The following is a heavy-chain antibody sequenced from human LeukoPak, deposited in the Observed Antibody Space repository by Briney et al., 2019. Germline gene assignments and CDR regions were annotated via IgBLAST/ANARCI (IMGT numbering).Heavy chain of an antibody. CDR2: IIPILGIA. Sequence: GASVKVSCKASGGTFSSYAISWLRQAPGQGLEWMGRIIPILGIANYAQKFQGRVTITADKSTSTAYMELSSLRSEDTAVYYCARTVVTAVFDYWGQGTLVTVSS. CDR3: ARTVVTAVFDY. J-gene: IGHJ4*02. CDR1: GGTFSSYA. D-gene: IGHD2-21*02. V-gene: IGHV1-69*04.